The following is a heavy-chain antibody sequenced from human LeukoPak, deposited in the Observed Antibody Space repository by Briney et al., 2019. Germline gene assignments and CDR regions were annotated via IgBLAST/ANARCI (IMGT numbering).Heavy chain of an antibody. Sequence: SQTLSLTCTVSGGSISSGGYYWSWIRQHPGKSLEWIGYIYYSGSTYYNPSLKSRVTISVDTSKTQFSLKLSSVTAAATAVYYCAREGVAAAEQGWFDPWGQGTLVTVSS. CDR2: IYYSGST. CDR3: AREGVAAAEQGWFDP. CDR1: GGSISSGGYY. V-gene: IGHV4-31*03. J-gene: IGHJ5*02. D-gene: IGHD6-13*01.